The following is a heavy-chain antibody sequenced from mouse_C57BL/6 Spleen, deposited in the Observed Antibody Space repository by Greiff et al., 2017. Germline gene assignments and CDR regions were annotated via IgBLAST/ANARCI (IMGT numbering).Heavy chain of an antibody. Sequence: VQLQQSGPELVKPGASVKMSCKASGYTFTDYNMHWVKQSHGKSLEWIGYINPNNGGTSYNQKFKGKATLTVNKSSSTAYMELRSLTSEDSAVYYGARWYYGPRSWFAYWGQGTLVTVAA. J-gene: IGHJ3*01. D-gene: IGHD1-2*01. CDR2: INPNNGGT. CDR3: ARWYYGPRSWFAY. CDR1: GYTFTDYN. V-gene: IGHV1-22*01.